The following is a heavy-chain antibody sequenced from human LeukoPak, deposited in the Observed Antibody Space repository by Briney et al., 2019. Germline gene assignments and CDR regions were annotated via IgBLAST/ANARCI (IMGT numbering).Heavy chain of an antibody. J-gene: IGHJ6*03. CDR1: GASFSVYY. CDR3: ARAQRIDAPIVARGYRSDYYLDV. CDR2: INHSGST. D-gene: IGHD6-19*01. Sequence: SETLSLTCGVYGASFSVYYWTWIRQPPGKGLEWIGDINHSGSTNYNPSLKSRVTVSVDTSKNQFSLTLNSATAADTAVYYCARAQRIDAPIVARGYRSDYYLDVWGKGTTVTVSS. V-gene: IGHV4-34*01.